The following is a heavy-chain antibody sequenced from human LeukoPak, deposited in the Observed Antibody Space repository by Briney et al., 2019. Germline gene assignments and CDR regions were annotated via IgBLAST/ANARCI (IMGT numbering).Heavy chain of an antibody. CDR2: IYYSGST. V-gene: IGHV4-39*07. J-gene: IGHJ4*02. CDR1: GGSISSSSYY. Sequence: SETLSLTCTVSGGSISSSSYYWGWIRQPPGKGLEWIGSIYYSGSTYYNPSLKSRVTISVDTSKNQFSLKLSSVTAADTAVYYCARDYDYVWGSYRAPLYYFDYWGQGTLVTVSS. D-gene: IGHD3-16*02. CDR3: ARDYDYVWGSYRAPLYYFDY.